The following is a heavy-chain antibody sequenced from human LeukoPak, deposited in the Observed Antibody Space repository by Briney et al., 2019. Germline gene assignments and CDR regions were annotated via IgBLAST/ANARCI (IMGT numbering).Heavy chain of an antibody. CDR3: ARGAMAAAGSWFDP. CDR1: GGSISSSSYY. Sequence: SETLSLTCTVSGGSISSSSYYWGWIRQPPGKGLEWIGKIYYSGSTYYNPSLKSRVTISVDTSKNQFSLKLSSVTAADTAVYYCARGAMAAAGSWFDPWGQGTLVTVSS. J-gene: IGHJ5*02. V-gene: IGHV4-39*07. D-gene: IGHD6-13*01. CDR2: IYYSGST.